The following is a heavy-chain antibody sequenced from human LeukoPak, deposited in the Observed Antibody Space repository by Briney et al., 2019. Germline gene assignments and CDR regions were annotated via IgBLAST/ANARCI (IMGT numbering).Heavy chain of an antibody. CDR1: GFTFNDYA. J-gene: IGHJ4*02. Sequence: GRSLRLSCAASGFTFNDYAMPWVRQAPGKGLEWVSSISWNSGSIGYADSVKGRFTISRDNAKDSLYLQLNSLRPEDTALYYCSKAHYYDTNGFPDYWGQGTLVTVSS. V-gene: IGHV3-9*01. CDR2: ISWNSGSI. CDR3: SKAHYYDTNGFPDY. D-gene: IGHD3-22*01.